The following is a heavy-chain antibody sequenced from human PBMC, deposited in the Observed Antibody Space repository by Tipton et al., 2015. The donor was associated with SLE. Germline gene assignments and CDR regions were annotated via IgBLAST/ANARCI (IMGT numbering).Heavy chain of an antibody. Sequence: TLSLTCTVSGGSINSGGYYWSWIRQHPGKGLEWIGYIYYTGSAFYNPSLKSRISIPVDTSKNQFSLKLSSVTAADTAFYYCARGYSSSWYREFFDIWGRGTLVTVSS. CDR3: ARGYSSSWYREFFDI. D-gene: IGHD6-13*01. CDR1: GGSINSGGYY. CDR2: IYYTGSA. J-gene: IGHJ2*01. V-gene: IGHV4-31*03.